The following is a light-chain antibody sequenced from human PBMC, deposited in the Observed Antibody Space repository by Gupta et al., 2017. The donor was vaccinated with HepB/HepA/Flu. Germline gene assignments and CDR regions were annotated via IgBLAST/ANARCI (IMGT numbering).Light chain of an antibody. CDR3: QQLSYWPPFA. CDR2: SAS. V-gene: IGKV3-11*01. Sequence: EVVLAQSPVTLSLSPGERATLSCRASESIGSNLAWYQQKPGQAPRLLIYSASKRPTDIAPRFSGSGYGKEVTLTITSREQEDFASYYCQQLSYWPPFAFGQGTKV. J-gene: IGKJ1*01. CDR1: ESIGSN.